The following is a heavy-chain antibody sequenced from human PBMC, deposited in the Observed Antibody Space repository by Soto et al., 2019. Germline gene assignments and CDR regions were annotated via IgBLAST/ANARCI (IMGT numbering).Heavy chain of an antibody. V-gene: IGHV3-30*18. CDR2: ISYDGSNK. D-gene: IGHD2-8*01. J-gene: IGHJ6*02. CDR3: AKERGSMYMDV. CDR1: GFTFSSYG. Sequence: QVQLVESGGGVVQPGRSLRLSCAASGFTFSSYGMHWVRQAPGKGLEWVAVISYDGSNKYYADSVKGRFTISRDNSKNTLYLQMNSLRAEDTAVYYCAKERGSMYMDVWGQGTTVTVSS.